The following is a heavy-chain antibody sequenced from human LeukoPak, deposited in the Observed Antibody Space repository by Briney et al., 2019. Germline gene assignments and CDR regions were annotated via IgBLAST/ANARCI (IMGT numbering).Heavy chain of an antibody. Sequence: GGSLRLSCAASGFTFSNNWMTSVRQAPGKGLVWVANIKQDGSEDNYVDSVKGRFTISRDNAKNSLYLQMNSLRAEDTAVFYWVRGSSVTAAYWGQGTLVTVSS. D-gene: IGHD6-25*01. J-gene: IGHJ4*02. CDR1: GFTFSNNW. V-gene: IGHV3-7*03. CDR2: IKQDGSED. CDR3: VRGSSVTAAY.